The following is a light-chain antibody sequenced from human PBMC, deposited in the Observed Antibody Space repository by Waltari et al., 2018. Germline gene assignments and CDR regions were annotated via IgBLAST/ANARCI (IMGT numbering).Light chain of an antibody. J-gene: IGLJ3*02. CDR3: CSYAGSRTPWV. CDR1: SSDVGNYNF. V-gene: IGLV2-23*01. CDR2: AGS. Sequence: QSALTQPASVSGSPGQSITISCTGSSSDVGNYNFVSWYQQHPDEAPKLVIYAGSKRPSGISIRFSGSKSGNTASLTISRLQAEDEADYYCCSYAGSRTPWVFGGGTRVTVL.